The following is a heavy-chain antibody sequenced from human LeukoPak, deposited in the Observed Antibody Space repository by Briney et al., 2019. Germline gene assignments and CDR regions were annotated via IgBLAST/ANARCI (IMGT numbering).Heavy chain of an antibody. CDR2: VSGGGTST. D-gene: IGHD4-17*01. CDR3: AKDQTWYGDYSGAFDI. V-gene: IGHV3-23*01. J-gene: IGHJ3*02. CDR1: GFTFSSYA. Sequence: GGALRLSCAASGFTFSSYAMSWVRQAPGRGLEWVSAVSGGGTSTYYADSVKGRFTISRDNSKNTLYPLINSLRAEDTAVYYCAKDQTWYGDYSGAFDIWGQGTMVTVSS.